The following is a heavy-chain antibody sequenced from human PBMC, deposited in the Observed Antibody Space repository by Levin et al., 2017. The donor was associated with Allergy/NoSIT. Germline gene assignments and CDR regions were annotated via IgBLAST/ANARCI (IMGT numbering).Heavy chain of an antibody. CDR1: GGSVSSGSYY. J-gene: IGHJ3*02. CDR2: IYYSGST. Sequence: SETLSLTCTVSGGSVSSGSYYWSWIRQPPGKGLEWIGYIYYSGSTNYNPSLKSRVTISVDTSKNQFSLKLSSVTAADTAVYYCARVRGDFVAFDIWGQGTMVTVSS. D-gene: IGHD4-17*01. V-gene: IGHV4-61*01. CDR3: ARVRGDFVAFDI.